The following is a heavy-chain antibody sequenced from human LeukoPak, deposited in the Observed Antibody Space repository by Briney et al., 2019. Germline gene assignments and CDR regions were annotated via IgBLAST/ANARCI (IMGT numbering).Heavy chain of an antibody. V-gene: IGHV1-18*01. Sequence: ASVKVSCKASGYTFTSYGISWVRQAPGQGLEWMGWISAYNGNTNYAQKLQGRVSMTTDTSTSTAYMELRSLRSDDTAVYYCARDRMFSDYDYGAKGAFDIWGQGTMVTVSS. CDR3: ARDRMFSDYDYGAKGAFDI. D-gene: IGHD4-17*01. CDR2: ISAYNGNT. J-gene: IGHJ3*02. CDR1: GYTFTSYG.